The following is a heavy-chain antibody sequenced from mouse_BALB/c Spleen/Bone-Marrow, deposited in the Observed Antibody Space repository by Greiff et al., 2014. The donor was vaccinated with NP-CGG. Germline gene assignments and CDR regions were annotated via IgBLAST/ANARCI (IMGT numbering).Heavy chain of an antibody. Sequence: QVQLKESGAELVRPGASVKLSCKASGYTFTSYWMNWVKQRPEQGLEWIGRIDPYDSETHYNQKLKDKAILTLDKSSSTAYMQLSSLTSEDSAVYYCAREDYGYAMDYWGQGTSVTVSS. V-gene: IGHV1-52*01. CDR2: IDPYDSET. CDR3: AREDYGYAMDY. D-gene: IGHD1-1*01. J-gene: IGHJ4*01. CDR1: GYTFTSYW.